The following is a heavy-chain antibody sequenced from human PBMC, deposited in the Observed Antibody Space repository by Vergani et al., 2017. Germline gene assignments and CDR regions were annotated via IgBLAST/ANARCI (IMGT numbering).Heavy chain of an antibody. CDR3: AGGKYSYGSGSYGYYYGVDV. V-gene: IGHV5-51*01. J-gene: IGHJ6*02. CDR2: IYPGDSDT. Sequence: EVQLVQSGAEVKKPGESLKISCKGSGYSFTSYWIGWVRQMPGKGLEWMGIIYPGDSDTRYSPSFQGQVTISADKSISTAYLQWSSLKASDTAMYYCAGGKYSYGSGSYGYYYGVDVWGQGTTVTVSS. CDR1: GYSFTSYW. D-gene: IGHD3-10*01.